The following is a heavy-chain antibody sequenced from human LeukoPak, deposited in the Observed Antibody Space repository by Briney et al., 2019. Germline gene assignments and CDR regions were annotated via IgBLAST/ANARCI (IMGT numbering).Heavy chain of an antibody. CDR1: VYTVTSNY. Sequence: ASVKLSCKSSVYTVTSNYMHWVRQAPGQGLEWMGWINSNCGGTNYAQKFHARVTMPSDTSITTAYTDLSRLICDHTAVDYISRHPGKVTIDRYFDLWGGGTLVTVS. J-gene: IGHJ2*01. CDR2: INSNCGGT. CDR3: SRHPGKVTIDRYFDL. D-gene: IGHD2/OR15-2a*01. V-gene: IGHV1-2*02.